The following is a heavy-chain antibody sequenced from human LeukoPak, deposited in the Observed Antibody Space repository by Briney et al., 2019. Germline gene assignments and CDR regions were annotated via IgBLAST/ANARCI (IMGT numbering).Heavy chain of an antibody. J-gene: IGHJ4*02. CDR2: ISAYNGNT. Sequence: ASVKVSCKASGYTFTSYGISWVRQAPGQGLEWTGWISAYNGNTNYAQKLQGRVTMTTDTSTSTAYMELRSLRSDDTAVYYCARDEEGSSWELHTLTAWWGQGTLVTVSS. V-gene: IGHV1-18*01. CDR1: GYTFTSYG. CDR3: ARDEEGSSWELHTLTAW. D-gene: IGHD1-26*01.